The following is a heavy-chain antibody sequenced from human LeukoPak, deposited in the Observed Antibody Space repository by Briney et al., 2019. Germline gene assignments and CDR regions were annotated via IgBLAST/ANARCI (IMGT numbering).Heavy chain of an antibody. Sequence: GGSLRLSCAASGFTFSSYSMNWVRQAPGEGLEWVSSISSSSSYIYYADSVKGRFTISRDNAKNSLYLQMNSLRAEDTAVYYCARDGCSSTSCYFHWGQGTLVTVSS. D-gene: IGHD2-2*01. CDR1: GFTFSSYS. V-gene: IGHV3-21*01. CDR3: ARDGCSSTSCYFH. CDR2: ISSSSSYI. J-gene: IGHJ4*02.